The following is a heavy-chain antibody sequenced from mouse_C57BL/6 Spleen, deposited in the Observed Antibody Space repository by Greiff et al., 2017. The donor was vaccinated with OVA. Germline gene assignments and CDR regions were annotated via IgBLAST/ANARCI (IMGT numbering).Heavy chain of an antibody. D-gene: IGHD2-10*01. Sequence: QVQLQQPGAELVKPGASVKMSCKASGYTFTSYWITWVKQRPGQGLEWIGDIYPGSGSTNYNEKFKGKATLTVDTSSSTADMQLSSLTSEDSAVEYCARSGLLRNFDVWGTGTTVTVSS. V-gene: IGHV1-55*01. CDR1: GYTFTSYW. J-gene: IGHJ1*03. CDR2: IYPGSGST. CDR3: ARSGLLRNFDV.